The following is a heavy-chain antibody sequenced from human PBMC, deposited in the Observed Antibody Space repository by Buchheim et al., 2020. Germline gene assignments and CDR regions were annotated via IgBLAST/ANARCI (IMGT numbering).Heavy chain of an antibody. J-gene: IGHJ6*03. CDR2: IYYSGST. Sequence: QVQLQESGPGLVKPSQTLSLTCTVSGGSISSGGYYWSWIRQHPGKGLEWIGYIYYSGSTYYNPSLKSRVTISVDTSKNQFSLKLSSVTAADTAVYYCARGGRYCSSTSCYRPTGYYYYYYMDVWGKGTT. CDR3: ARGGRYCSSTSCYRPTGYYYYYYMDV. D-gene: IGHD2-2*02. V-gene: IGHV4-31*03. CDR1: GGSISSGGYY.